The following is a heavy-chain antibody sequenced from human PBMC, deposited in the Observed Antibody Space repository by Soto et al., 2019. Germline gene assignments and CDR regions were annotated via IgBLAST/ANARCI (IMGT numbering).Heavy chain of an antibody. Sequence: SETLSLTCTVSGGSVSSGSYYWIWIRQPPGKGLEWIGYIYYSGSTNYNPSLKSRVTISVDTSKNQFSLKLSSVTAADTAVYYCARIYSSHDAFDIWGQGTMVTVSS. CDR3: ARIYSSHDAFDI. V-gene: IGHV4-61*01. CDR2: IYYSGST. J-gene: IGHJ3*02. D-gene: IGHD6-13*01. CDR1: GGSVSSGSYY.